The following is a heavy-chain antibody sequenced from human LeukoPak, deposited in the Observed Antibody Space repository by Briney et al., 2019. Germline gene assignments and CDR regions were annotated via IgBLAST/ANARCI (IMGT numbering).Heavy chain of an antibody. CDR1: GYSFTSYW. CDR3: ARRGGNKTYYYGSGLYNWFDP. D-gene: IGHD3-10*01. J-gene: IGHJ5*02. Sequence: PGESLKISCKGSGYSFTSYWIGWVRQMPGKGLEWMGIIYPGDSDTRYSPSFQGQVTISADKSISTAYLQWSSLKASDTAMYYCARRGGNKTYYYGSGLYNWFDPWGQGTLVTVSS. CDR2: IYPGDSDT. V-gene: IGHV5-51*01.